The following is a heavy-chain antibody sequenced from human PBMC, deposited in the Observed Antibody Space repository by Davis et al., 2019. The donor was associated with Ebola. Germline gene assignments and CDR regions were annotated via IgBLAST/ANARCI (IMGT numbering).Heavy chain of an antibody. V-gene: IGHV4-34*01. Sequence: MPSETLSLTCAVYGGSFSGYYWSWIRQPPGKGLEWIGEINHSGSTNYNPSLKSRVTISVDTSKNQFSLKLSSVTAADTAVYYCARRWELLTYPFDNWGQGTLVTVSS. CDR2: INHSGST. CDR3: ARRWELLTYPFDN. J-gene: IGHJ4*02. CDR1: GGSFSGYY. D-gene: IGHD1-26*01.